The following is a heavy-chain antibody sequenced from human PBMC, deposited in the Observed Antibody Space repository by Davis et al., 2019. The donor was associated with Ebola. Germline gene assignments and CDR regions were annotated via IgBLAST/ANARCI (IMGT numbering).Heavy chain of an antibody. CDR1: GLTFSGYG. J-gene: IGHJ6*02. V-gene: IGHV3-30*02. CDR2: IRYDGSNK. Sequence: GESLKISCAASGLTFSGYGMHWVRQAPGKGLEWVAFIRYDGSNKYYADSVKGRFTISRDNSKNTLYLQMNSLRAEDTAVYYCAKDQVGHYYDSSGYIYYYYYGMDVWGQGTTVTVSS. CDR3: AKDQVGHYYDSSGYIYYYYYGMDV. D-gene: IGHD3-22*01.